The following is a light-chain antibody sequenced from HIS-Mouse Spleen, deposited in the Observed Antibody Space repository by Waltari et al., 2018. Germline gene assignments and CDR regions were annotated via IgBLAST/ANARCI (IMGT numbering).Light chain of an antibody. Sequence: SYELTQPPSVSVSPGQTARITCSGDALPTQYAYWYQQKSGQAPVLVIYEDSKRPSGIPERFSGSSSGTMATLTISGAQVEDEADYYCYSTDSSGNHRVFGGGNKLTVL. J-gene: IGLJ2*01. CDR3: YSTDSSGNHRV. CDR1: ALPTQY. CDR2: EDS. V-gene: IGLV3-10*01.